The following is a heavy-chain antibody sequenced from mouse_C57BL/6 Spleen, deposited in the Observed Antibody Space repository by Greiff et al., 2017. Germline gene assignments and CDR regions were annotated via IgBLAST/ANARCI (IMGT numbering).Heavy chain of an antibody. J-gene: IGHJ4*01. V-gene: IGHV3-6*01. CDR2: ISYDGSN. CDR3: AREESYYGSSYPG. CDR1: GYSITSGYY. Sequence: EVKLMESGPGLVKPSQSLSLTCSVTGYSITSGYYWNWIRQFPGNKLEWMGYISYDGSNNYNPSLKNRISITRDTSKNQFFLKLNSVTTEDTATYYCAREESYYGSSYPGWGQGTSVTVSS. D-gene: IGHD1-1*01.